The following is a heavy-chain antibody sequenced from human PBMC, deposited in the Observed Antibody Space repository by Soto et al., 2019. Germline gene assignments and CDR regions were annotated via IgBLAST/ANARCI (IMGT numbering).Heavy chain of an antibody. D-gene: IGHD4-17*01. CDR3: ARDGQYGDYGYYFDF. J-gene: IGHJ4*02. Sequence: SVKVSFKASCYTFTAYYIHWVRQAPGQGLEWMGWISPNSGVTNYAQKFQGRVTMTRDTSITTAHMELSGLKSDDSAIYYCARDGQYGDYGYYFDFWGPGTLVTVSS. V-gene: IGHV1-2*02. CDR1: CYTFTAYY. CDR2: ISPNSGVT.